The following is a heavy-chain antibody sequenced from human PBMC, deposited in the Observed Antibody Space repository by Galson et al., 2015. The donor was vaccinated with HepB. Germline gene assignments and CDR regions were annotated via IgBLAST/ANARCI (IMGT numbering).Heavy chain of an antibody. CDR3: ARLGSSGWYQSLNYIPDAFDI. Sequence: SLTCTVSGGSISSSSYYWGWIRQPPGKGLEWIGSIYYSGSTYYNPSLKSRVTISVDTSKNQFSLKLSSVTAADTAVYYCARLGSSGWYQSLNYIPDAFDIWGQGTMVTVSS. CDR1: GGSISSSSYY. J-gene: IGHJ3*02. CDR2: IYYSGST. V-gene: IGHV4-39*01. D-gene: IGHD6-19*01.